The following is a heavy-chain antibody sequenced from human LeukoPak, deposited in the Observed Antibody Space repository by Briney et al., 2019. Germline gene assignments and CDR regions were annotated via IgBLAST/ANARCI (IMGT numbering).Heavy chain of an antibody. CDR3: AREARRGSNWYGGNWFDP. D-gene: IGHD6-13*01. CDR2: ISAYNGNT. J-gene: IGHJ5*02. Sequence: ASVKVSCKASGYTFTSYGISWVRQAPGQGLEWMGWISAYNGNTNYAQKLQDRVTMTTDTSTSTAYMELRSLRSDDTAVYYCAREARRGSNWYGGNWFDPWGQGTLVTVSS. CDR1: GYTFTSYG. V-gene: IGHV1-18*01.